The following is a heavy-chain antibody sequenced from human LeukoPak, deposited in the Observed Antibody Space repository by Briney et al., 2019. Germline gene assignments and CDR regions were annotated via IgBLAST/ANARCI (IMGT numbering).Heavy chain of an antibody. D-gene: IGHD3-22*01. CDR2: VTGPGDTT. Sequence: QPGGSLRLSCATSGFTFTNYAMNWVRQAPGKGLEWVSAVTGPGDTTYYADSVKGRFTISRDNAKNSVYLQMNNLGAEDTAVYYCARDRLGDYDHSGYYDKWGQGTLVTVSS. CDR1: GFTFTNYA. J-gene: IGHJ4*02. V-gene: IGHV3-23*01. CDR3: ARDRLGDYDHSGYYDK.